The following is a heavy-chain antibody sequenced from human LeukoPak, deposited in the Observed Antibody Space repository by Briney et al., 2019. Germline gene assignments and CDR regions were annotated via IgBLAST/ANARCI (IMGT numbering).Heavy chain of an antibody. Sequence: ASVKVSCKASGYTFTSYDINWVRQATGQGLEWMGWMNPNSGNTGYAQKFQGRVTMTRNTSTSTAYMELSSLRSEDTAVYYCARGPTSGTCFDYWGQGTLVTVSS. V-gene: IGHV1-8*01. CDR2: MNPNSGNT. CDR3: ARGPTSGTCFDY. CDR1: GYTFTSYD. J-gene: IGHJ4*02. D-gene: IGHD3/OR15-3a*01.